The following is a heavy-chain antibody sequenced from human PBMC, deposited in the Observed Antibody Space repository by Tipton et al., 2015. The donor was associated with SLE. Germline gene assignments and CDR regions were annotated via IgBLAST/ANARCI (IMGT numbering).Heavy chain of an antibody. D-gene: IGHD1-26*01. J-gene: IGHJ6*03. CDR2: IRYDGSNK. CDR1: GFTFSSYG. V-gene: IGHV3-30*02. CDR3: ARDPREYYYYYMDV. Sequence: GSLRLSCAASGFTFSSYGMHWVRQAPGKGLEWVAFIRYDGSNKYYADSVKGRFTISRDNSKNTLYLQMNSLRTEDTAVYYCARDPREYYYYYMDVWGKGTTVTVSS.